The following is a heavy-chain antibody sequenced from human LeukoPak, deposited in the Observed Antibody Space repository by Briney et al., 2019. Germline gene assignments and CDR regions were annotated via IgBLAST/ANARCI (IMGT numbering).Heavy chain of an antibody. D-gene: IGHD3-22*01. V-gene: IGHV3-30-3*01. J-gene: IGHJ4*02. CDR1: GFTFSSYA. Sequence: PGGSLRLSCAASGFTFSSYAMHWVRQAPGKGLEWVAVISYDGSNKYYADSVKGRFTISRDNSKNTLYLQMNSLRAEDTAVYYCAREGGVVVVCFIDYWGQGTLVTVSS. CDR2: ISYDGSNK. CDR3: AREGGVVVVCFIDY.